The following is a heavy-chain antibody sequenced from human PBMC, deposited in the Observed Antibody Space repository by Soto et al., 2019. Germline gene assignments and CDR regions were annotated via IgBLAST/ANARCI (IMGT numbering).Heavy chain of an antibody. CDR3: AKAIPRRTASSIQPAPFGY. CDR1: GFTFSSYG. CDR2: ISYDGSNK. Sequence: GGSLRLSCAASGFTFSSYGMHWVRQAPGKGLEWVAVISYDGSNKYYADSVKGRFTISRDNSKNTLYLQMNRLRAEDTAVYYCAKAIPRRTASSIQPAPFGYWGQGTLVTVSS. D-gene: IGHD5-18*01. V-gene: IGHV3-30*18. J-gene: IGHJ4*02.